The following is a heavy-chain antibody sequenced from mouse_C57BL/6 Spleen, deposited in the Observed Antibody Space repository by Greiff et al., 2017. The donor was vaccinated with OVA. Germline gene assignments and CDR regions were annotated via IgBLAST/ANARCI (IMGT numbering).Heavy chain of an antibody. CDR2: INPSNGGT. D-gene: IGHD1-1*01. Sequence: QVQLQHPGTELVKPGASVKLSCKASGYTFTSYWMHWVKQRPGQGLEWIGNINPSNGGTNYNEKFKSKATLTVDKSSSTAYMQLSSLTSEDSAVYYCARLRSVETRRFDYWGQGTTLTVSS. V-gene: IGHV1-53*01. J-gene: IGHJ2*01. CDR3: ARLRSVETRRFDY. CDR1: GYTFTSYW.